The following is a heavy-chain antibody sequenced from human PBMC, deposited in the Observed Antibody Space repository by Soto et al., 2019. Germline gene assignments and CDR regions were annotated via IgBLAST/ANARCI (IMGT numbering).Heavy chain of an antibody. CDR1: GGSFSGYY. D-gene: IGHD6-13*01. J-gene: IGHJ6*03. CDR3: ARGSLPSIAAAGAYYMDV. CDR2: INHSGST. Sequence: SETLSLTCAVYGGSFSGYYWSWIRQPPGKGLEWIGEINHSGSTNYNPSLKSRVTISVGTSKNQFSLKLSSVTAADTAVYYCARGSLPSIAAAGAYYMDVCGKGTTVTVSS. V-gene: IGHV4-34*01.